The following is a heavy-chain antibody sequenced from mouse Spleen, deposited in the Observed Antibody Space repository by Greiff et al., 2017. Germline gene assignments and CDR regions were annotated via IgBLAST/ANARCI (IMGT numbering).Heavy chain of an antibody. J-gene: IGHJ1*01. CDR1: GFTFSSYA. Sequence: EVKLVESGGGLVKPGGSLKLSCAASGFTFSSYAMSWVRQTPEKRLEWVATISSGGSYTYYPDSVKGRFTISRDNAKNTLYLQMSSLRSEDTAMYYCARADYGSSYDWYFDVWGAGTTVTVSS. V-gene: IGHV5-9-1*01. CDR2: ISSGGSYT. CDR3: ARADYGSSYDWYFDV. D-gene: IGHD1-1*01.